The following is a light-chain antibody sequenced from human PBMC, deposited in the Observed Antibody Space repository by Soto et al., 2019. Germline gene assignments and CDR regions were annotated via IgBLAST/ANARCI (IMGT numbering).Light chain of an antibody. V-gene: IGKV3-20*01. CDR3: QQYDGPPPLS. CDR2: AES. CDR1: QSVSGDY. Sequence: EIVLTQTPDTLSLSPGQRATLSCRASQSVSGDYLAWYQQKPGQAPRLLIYAESSRATGFPDRCSGSGSGTDFTLTISRLEPEDFAAYYCQQYDGPPPLSLGGGTRVEIK. J-gene: IGKJ4*01.